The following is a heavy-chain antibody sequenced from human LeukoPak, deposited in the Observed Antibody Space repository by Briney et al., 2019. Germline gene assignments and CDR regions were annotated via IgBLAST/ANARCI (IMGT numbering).Heavy chain of an antibody. CDR1: GGSLSRSSDY. CDR3: ARGASNWNFDYYGMDV. V-gene: IGHV4-39*01. CDR2: IYYSGST. Sequence: PETLSLTRTLSGGSLSRSSDYWGWIRQPPGKGLEWTGSIYYSGSTYYNPSLESRVTISVDTSKNQFSLKLSSVTAADTAVYYCARGASNWNFDYYGMDVWGQGTTVTVSS. D-gene: IGHD1-1*01. J-gene: IGHJ6*02.